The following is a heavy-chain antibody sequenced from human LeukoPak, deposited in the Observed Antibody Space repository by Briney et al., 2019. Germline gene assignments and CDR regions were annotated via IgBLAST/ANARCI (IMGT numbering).Heavy chain of an antibody. Sequence: ASVKVSCKASGYTFTSYAMNWVRQAPGQGLEWMGWINTNTGNPTYAQGFTGRFVFSLDTSVSTAYLQISSLKAEDTAVYYCARGGEQWLETSFDYWGQGTLVTVSS. CDR1: GYTFTSYA. V-gene: IGHV7-4-1*02. D-gene: IGHD6-19*01. J-gene: IGHJ4*02. CDR2: INTNTGNP. CDR3: ARGGEQWLETSFDY.